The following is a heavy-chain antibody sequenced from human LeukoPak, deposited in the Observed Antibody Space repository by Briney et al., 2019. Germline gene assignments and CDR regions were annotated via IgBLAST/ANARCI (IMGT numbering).Heavy chain of an antibody. CDR1: GFTYSRYA. D-gene: IGHD3-3*01. CDR3: AKRSLSGTWYFDL. V-gene: IGHV3-23*01. J-gene: IGHJ2*01. CDR2: ISDNGAGT. Sequence: PGGSLRLSCAASGFTYSRYAMSWVRQAPGKGLEWVSSISDNGAGTFYADSVKGRFTISRDNSDETLYLQMNSLRAEDTAVYYCAKRSLSGTWYFDLWGRGTLVIVSS.